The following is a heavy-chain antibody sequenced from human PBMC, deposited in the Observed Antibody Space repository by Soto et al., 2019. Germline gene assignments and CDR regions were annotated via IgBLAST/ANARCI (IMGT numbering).Heavy chain of an antibody. J-gene: IGHJ6*03. CDR1: GGGNLRDYR. D-gene: IGHD2-2*01. Sequence: ASVKVSCKASGGGNLRDYRTTWVRRAPGQGLEWMGGIIPKLGSANYAQNFQGRVTVTADESTNTVYMELRSLRSEDTAVYYCARGIGYCSSTSCYRHYYYYMDVWGKGTTVTVSS. V-gene: IGHV1-69*13. CDR2: IIPKLGSA. CDR3: ARGIGYCSSTSCYRHYYYYMDV.